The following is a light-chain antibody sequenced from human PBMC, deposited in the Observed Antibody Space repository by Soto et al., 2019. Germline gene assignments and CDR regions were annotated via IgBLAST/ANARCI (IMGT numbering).Light chain of an antibody. CDR1: QSVSSY. Sequence: EIVLTQSPATLSLSPGERATLSCRASQSVSSYLAWYQQKPGQAPRLLISDASNRATGIPARFSGSGSGTDFTLTVSSLEPEDFAVYYCQQRRDWPLTFGQGTRLEIK. V-gene: IGKV3-11*01. J-gene: IGKJ5*01. CDR2: DAS. CDR3: QQRRDWPLT.